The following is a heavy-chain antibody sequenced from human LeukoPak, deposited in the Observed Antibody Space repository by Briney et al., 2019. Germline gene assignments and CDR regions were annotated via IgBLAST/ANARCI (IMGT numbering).Heavy chain of an antibody. Sequence: PGGSLRLSCAASGFIFDDHAMHWVRQPLGKGLEWVSGISWNGADIGYADSVKGRFTISRDNAKSFLYLQMNNLRTEDTALYYCAKSEGSTVTTYFFDYWGQGALVTVSS. J-gene: IGHJ4*02. V-gene: IGHV3-9*01. CDR3: AKSEGSTVTTYFFDY. D-gene: IGHD4-17*01. CDR2: ISWNGADI. CDR1: GFIFDDHA.